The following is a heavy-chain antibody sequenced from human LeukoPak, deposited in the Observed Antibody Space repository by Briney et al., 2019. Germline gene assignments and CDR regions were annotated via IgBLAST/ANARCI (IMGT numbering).Heavy chain of an antibody. D-gene: IGHD3-22*01. CDR2: IRYDGSNK. CDR3: AKDEAYYYDSSGYSLDY. Sequence: PGGSLRLSCAASGFTFSSYGMHWVRQAPGKGLEWVAFIRYDGSNKYYADSVKGRFTISRDNSKNTLYLQMNSLRAEDTAVYYCAKDEAYYYDSSGYSLDYWGQGTLVTVSS. V-gene: IGHV3-30*02. CDR1: GFTFSSYG. J-gene: IGHJ4*02.